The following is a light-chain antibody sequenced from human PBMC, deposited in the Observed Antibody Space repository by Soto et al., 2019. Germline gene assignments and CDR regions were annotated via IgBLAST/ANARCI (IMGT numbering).Light chain of an antibody. Sequence: QSVLTQPASVSGSPGQSSTISCTGTSSDVGGYNYVSWYQQHPGKAPKLMIYDVSNRPSGVSNRFSGSKSGNTASLTISGLQAEDEADYYCSSYTSSSTLXVFGGGNKVTVL. V-gene: IGLV2-14*01. J-gene: IGLJ2*01. CDR1: SSDVGGYNY. CDR2: DVS. CDR3: SSYTSSSTLXV.